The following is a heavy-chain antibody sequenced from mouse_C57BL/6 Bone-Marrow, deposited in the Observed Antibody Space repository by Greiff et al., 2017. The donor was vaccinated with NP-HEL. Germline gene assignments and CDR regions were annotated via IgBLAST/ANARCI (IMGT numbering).Heavy chain of an antibody. D-gene: IGHD2-4*01. CDR3: AIYYDYLYYAMDY. Sequence: VKLMESGPELVKPGASVKISCKASGYAFSSSWMNWVKQRPGKGLEWIGRIYPGDGDTNYNGKFKGKATLTADKSSSTAYMQLSSLTSEDSAVYFCAIYYDYLYYAMDYWGQGTSVTVSS. CDR1: GYAFSSSW. J-gene: IGHJ4*01. V-gene: IGHV1-82*01. CDR2: IYPGDGDT.